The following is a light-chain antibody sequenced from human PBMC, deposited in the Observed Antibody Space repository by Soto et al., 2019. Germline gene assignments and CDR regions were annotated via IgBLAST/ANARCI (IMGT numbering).Light chain of an antibody. CDR2: DVS. CDR1: RSDVGGYNL. V-gene: IGLV2-11*01. CDR3: CSYACDCTYV. J-gene: IGLJ1*01. Sequence: QSALTQPRSVSGSPGQSVTISCTGTRSDVGGYNLVSWYQQHPGNAPKVLIYDVSQRPSGVPDRFSGSKSGNTASLTISGLQAEDEADYYCCSYACDCTYVFGTGTKLTVL.